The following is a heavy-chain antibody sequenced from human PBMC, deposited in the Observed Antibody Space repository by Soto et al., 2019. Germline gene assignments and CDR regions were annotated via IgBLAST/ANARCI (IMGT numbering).Heavy chain of an antibody. D-gene: IGHD3-3*01. CDR2: IYYSGST. J-gene: IGHJ6*02. CDR1: GGSISSGGYY. CDR3: ARENDFWSGYYSSYGMDV. Sequence: PSETLSLTCTVSGGSISSGGYYWSWIRQHPGKGLEWIGYIYYSGSTYYNPSLKSRVTISVDTSKNQFSLKLSSVTAADTAVYYCARENDFWSGYYSSYGMDVWGQGTTVTVSS. V-gene: IGHV4-31*03.